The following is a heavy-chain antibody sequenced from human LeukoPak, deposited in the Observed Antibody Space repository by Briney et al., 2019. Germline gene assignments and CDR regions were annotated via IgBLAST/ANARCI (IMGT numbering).Heavy chain of an antibody. V-gene: IGHV4-59*01. CDR2: IYYSGST. CDR1: GGSISSYY. D-gene: IGHD6-19*01. CDR3: ASGLIAVAVF. Sequence: SETLSLTGTVSGGSISSYYWSWIRQPPGKGLEWIGYIYYSGSTNYNPSLKSRVTISVDTSKNQFSLKLSSVTAADTAVYYCASGLIAVAVFWGQGTLVTVSS. J-gene: IGHJ4*02.